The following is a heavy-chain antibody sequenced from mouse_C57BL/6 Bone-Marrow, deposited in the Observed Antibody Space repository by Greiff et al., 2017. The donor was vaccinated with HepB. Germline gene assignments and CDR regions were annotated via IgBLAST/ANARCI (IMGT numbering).Heavy chain of an antibody. CDR2: IDPENGDT. Sequence: EVQLQQSGAELVRPGASVKLSCTASGFNIKDDYMHWVKQRPEQGLEWIGWIDPENGDTEYASKFQGKATITADTSSNTAYLQLSSLTSEDTAVYYCTTFDYDGAMDYWGQGTSVTVSS. CDR3: TTFDYDGAMDY. J-gene: IGHJ4*01. D-gene: IGHD2-4*01. CDR1: GFNIKDDY. V-gene: IGHV14-4*01.